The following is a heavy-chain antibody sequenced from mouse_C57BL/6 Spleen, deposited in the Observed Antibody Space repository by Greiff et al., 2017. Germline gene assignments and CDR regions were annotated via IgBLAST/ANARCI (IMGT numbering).Heavy chain of an antibody. CDR3: ARKGDYGYDGAMDY. Sequence: QVTLKVCGPGILQSSQTLSLTCSFSGFSLSTSGMGVSWIRQPSGKGLEWLAHIYWDDEKRYNPSLKSRLTISKDTSRNQVFLKITSVDTADTATYYCARKGDYGYDGAMDYWGQGTSVTVSS. V-gene: IGHV8-12*01. D-gene: IGHD2-2*01. CDR2: IYWDDEK. CDR1: GFSLSTSGMG. J-gene: IGHJ4*01.